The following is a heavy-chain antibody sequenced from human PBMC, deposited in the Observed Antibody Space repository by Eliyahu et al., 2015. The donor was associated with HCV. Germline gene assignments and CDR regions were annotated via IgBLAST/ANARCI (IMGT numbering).Heavy chain of an antibody. D-gene: IGHD5-24*01. CDR1: FAFNTYA. V-gene: IGHV3-23*01. CDR2: INYSGGTT. J-gene: IGHJ4*02. CDR3: VREWQVDY. Sequence: FAFNTYAMTWVRQAPGQGLEWVSAINYSGGTTYYAESVKGRFTISRDNSKNTLYLQMNSLRVDDTAVYYCVREWQVDYWGQGILVTVAS.